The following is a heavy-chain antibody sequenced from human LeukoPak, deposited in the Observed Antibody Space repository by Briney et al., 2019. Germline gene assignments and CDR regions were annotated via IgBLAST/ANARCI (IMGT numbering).Heavy chain of an antibody. J-gene: IGHJ4*02. D-gene: IGHD3-9*01. CDR2: ISGVGGST. V-gene: IGHV3-43*02. Sequence: GGSLRLSCAAAGFTFVDYAMHWVRQAPGKGVEWVSLISGVGGSTYYADSVKGRFTISRDNSKNSLYLQMNSLRTEDTALYYCAKDKVLRYFDWSAFDYWGQGTLVTVSS. CDR1: GFTFVDYA. CDR3: AKDKVLRYFDWSAFDY.